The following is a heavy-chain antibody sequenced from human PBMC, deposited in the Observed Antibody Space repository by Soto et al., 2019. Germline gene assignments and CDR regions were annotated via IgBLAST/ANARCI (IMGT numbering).Heavy chain of an antibody. J-gene: IGHJ4*02. V-gene: IGHV4-34*01. CDR1: GRSFSGYY. D-gene: IGHD2-2*01. Sequence: PSETLSLTCAVYGRSFSGYYWSWIRQPPGKGLEWIGEINHSGSTNYNPSLKSRVTISVDTSKNQFSLKLSSVTAADTAVYYCAREPYQPLPRLDTGFDYWGQGTLVTVSS. CDR3: AREPYQPLPRLDTGFDY. CDR2: INHSGST.